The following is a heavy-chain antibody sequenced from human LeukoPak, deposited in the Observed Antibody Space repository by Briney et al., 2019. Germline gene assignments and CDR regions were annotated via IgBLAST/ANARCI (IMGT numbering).Heavy chain of an antibody. Sequence: SETMSLTCAVYGGSFSGYYWSWIRQPPGKGLEWIGEINHSGSTNYNPSLKSRVTISVDTSKNQFSLKLSSVTPADTAMYYCARADYSSTWSHYYYYMDVWGKETTVTVSS. CDR3: ARADYSSTWSHYYYYMDV. J-gene: IGHJ6*03. CDR1: GGSFSGYY. D-gene: IGHD6-13*01. CDR2: INHSGST. V-gene: IGHV4-34*01.